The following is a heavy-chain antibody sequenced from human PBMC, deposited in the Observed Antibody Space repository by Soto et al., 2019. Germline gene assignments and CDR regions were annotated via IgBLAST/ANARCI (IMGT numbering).Heavy chain of an antibody. CDR3: ARGLTIVPATHPRLENYGMDV. J-gene: IGHJ6*02. D-gene: IGHD2-2*01. CDR2: ISPYNGHT. CDR1: GYSFTSYG. V-gene: IGHV1-18*01. Sequence: QVQLVQSAGEVKKPGASVKVSCKASGYSFTSYGISWVRRAPGQGLEWMGWISPYNGHTQFVERFQGRVTMNTDTSTKTAYMELRNLRSDDTAHYYCARGLTIVPATHPRLENYGMDVWGQGTTVIVSS.